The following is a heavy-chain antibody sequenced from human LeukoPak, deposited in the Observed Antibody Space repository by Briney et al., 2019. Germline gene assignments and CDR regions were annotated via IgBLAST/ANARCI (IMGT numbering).Heavy chain of an antibody. J-gene: IGHJ4*02. Sequence: PGGSLRLSCVASGYPFSSYSMNWIRQAPGKGLEWVSYISVSGGVRSYADSVKGRFTISRDDARNSLYLQMNSLKDEDTAVYYCARDRGYFYDLLDYWGQGTLVTVSS. CDR3: ARDRGYFYDLLDY. D-gene: IGHD2/OR15-2a*01. CDR2: ISVSGGVR. V-gene: IGHV3-48*02. CDR1: GYPFSSYS.